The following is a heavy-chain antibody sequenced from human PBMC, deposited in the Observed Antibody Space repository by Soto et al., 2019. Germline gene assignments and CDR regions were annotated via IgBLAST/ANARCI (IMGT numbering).Heavy chain of an antibody. Sequence: GGSLRLSCAASGFTFSYYGMHWVRQAPGKGLEWVATIWYDGSNKFYADSAKGRFTVSRDSSKNTLDLQMNSLRAEDTALYYCASDSRXYSNSPXXGXXIXXQGTXVTX. CDR1: GFTFSYYG. CDR2: IWYDGSNK. V-gene: IGHV3-33*01. D-gene: IGHD6-6*01. CDR3: ASDSRXYSNSPXXGXXI. J-gene: IGHJ3*02.